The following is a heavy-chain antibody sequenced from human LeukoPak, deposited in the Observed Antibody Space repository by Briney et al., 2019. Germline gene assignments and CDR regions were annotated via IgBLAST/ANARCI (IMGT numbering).Heavy chain of an antibody. CDR3: ARVDVSSWFDY. CDR1: GGSISSGSYY. D-gene: IGHD6-13*01. V-gene: IGHV4-39*07. Sequence: SQTLSLTCTVSGGSISSGSYYWGWIRQPPGKGLEWIGSIYYSGSTYYNPSLKSRVTISVDTSKNQFSLKLSSVTAADTAVYYCARVDVSSWFDYWGQGTLVTVSS. CDR2: IYYSGST. J-gene: IGHJ5*01.